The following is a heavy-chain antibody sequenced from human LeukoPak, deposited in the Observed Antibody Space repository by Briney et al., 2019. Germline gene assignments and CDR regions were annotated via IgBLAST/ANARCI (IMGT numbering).Heavy chain of an antibody. Sequence: ASVKVSCKVSGYTLTEVSMHWVRQAPGKGLEWMGGFDPEDGETIYAQKFQGRVTMTEDTSIHTAYMELSSLRSEDTAVYYCATTAVGATGTGYWGQGTLVTVSS. J-gene: IGHJ4*02. CDR1: GYTLTEVS. CDR2: FDPEDGET. V-gene: IGHV1-24*01. D-gene: IGHD1-26*01. CDR3: ATTAVGATGTGY.